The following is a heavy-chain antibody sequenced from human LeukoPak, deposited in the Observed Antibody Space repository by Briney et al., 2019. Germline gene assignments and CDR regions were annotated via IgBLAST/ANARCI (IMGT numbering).Heavy chain of an antibody. D-gene: IGHD6-6*01. Sequence: SETLSLPCAVSGSSISGGYYWAWIRQPPGKGLEWIGSIYHSGSRYESGSTYYNPSLKSRVTISADTSKNQFSLKLKFVTAADTAVYYCARNYSRSPGGLKYFDYWGQGSLVTVSS. CDR2: IYHSGSRYESGST. J-gene: IGHJ4*02. CDR1: GSSISGGYY. V-gene: IGHV4-38-2*01. CDR3: ARNYSRSPGGLKYFDY.